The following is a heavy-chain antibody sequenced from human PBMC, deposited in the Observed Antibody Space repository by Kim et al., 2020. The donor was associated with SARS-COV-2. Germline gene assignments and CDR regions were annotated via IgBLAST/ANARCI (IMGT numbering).Heavy chain of an antibody. CDR3: ARLGRITMIVVVITEIDY. CDR1: GFTFSSYA. Sequence: GGSLRLSCAASGFTFSSYAMSWVRQAPGKGLEWVSAISGSGGSTYYADSVKGRFTISRDNSKNTLYLQMTSLRAEDTAVYYCARLGRITMIVVVITEIDYWGQGTLVTVSS. D-gene: IGHD3-22*01. J-gene: IGHJ4*02. V-gene: IGHV3-23*01. CDR2: ISGSGGST.